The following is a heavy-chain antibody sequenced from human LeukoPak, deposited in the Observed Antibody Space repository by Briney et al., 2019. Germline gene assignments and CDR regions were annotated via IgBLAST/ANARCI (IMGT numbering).Heavy chain of an antibody. CDR3: ARAGDLDY. Sequence: GGSLRPSCAASGFTFSSYSMNWVRQAPGKGLEWVSSISSSSSYIYYTYSVKGRFTISRDNAKNSLYLQMNSLRAEDTAVYYCARAGDLDYWGQGTLVTVSS. V-gene: IGHV3-21*01. J-gene: IGHJ4*02. CDR1: GFTFSSYS. CDR2: ISSSSSYI.